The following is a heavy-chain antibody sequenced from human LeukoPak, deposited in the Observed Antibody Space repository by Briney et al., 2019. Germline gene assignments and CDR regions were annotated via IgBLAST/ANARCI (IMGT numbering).Heavy chain of an antibody. CDR3: TTVSSLRYFDWLLFRDYYYYYMDV. CDR2: IKSKTDGGTT. Sequence: GGSLRLSCAASGFTFSNAWMSWVRQAPGKGLEWVGRIKSKTDGGTTDYAAPVKGRSTISRDDSKNTLYLQMNSLKTEDTAVYYCTTVSSLRYFDWLLFRDYYYYYMDVWGKGTTVTISS. J-gene: IGHJ6*03. V-gene: IGHV3-15*01. CDR1: GFTFSNAW. D-gene: IGHD3-9*01.